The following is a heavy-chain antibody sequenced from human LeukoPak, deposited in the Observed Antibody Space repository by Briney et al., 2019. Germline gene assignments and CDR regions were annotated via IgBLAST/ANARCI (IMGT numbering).Heavy chain of an antibody. CDR3: ARDQTGDPYYYYGMDV. CDR1: GYTFTSYG. Sequence: GASVKVSCKASGYTFTSYGISWVRQAPGQGLEWMGWINPNSGGTNYAQKFQGRVTMTRDTSISTAYMELSRLRSDDTAVYYCARDQTGDPYYYYGMDVWGQGTTVTVSS. J-gene: IGHJ6*02. V-gene: IGHV1-2*02. CDR2: INPNSGGT. D-gene: IGHD7-27*01.